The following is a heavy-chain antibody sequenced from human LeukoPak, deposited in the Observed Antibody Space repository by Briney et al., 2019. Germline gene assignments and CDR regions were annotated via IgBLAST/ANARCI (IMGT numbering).Heavy chain of an antibody. V-gene: IGHV3-48*01. CDR3: GRELVATNAY. J-gene: IGHJ4*02. D-gene: IGHD2-8*01. Sequence: GGSLRLSCAASGFTFSTYNMNWVRQAPVKGLEWVSYISSTSTTIYYADSVKGRFTISRDNAKNSLYLQMNSLRAEDTAVYYCGRELVATNAYWGQGTLVTVSS. CDR1: GFTFSTYN. CDR2: ISSTSTTI.